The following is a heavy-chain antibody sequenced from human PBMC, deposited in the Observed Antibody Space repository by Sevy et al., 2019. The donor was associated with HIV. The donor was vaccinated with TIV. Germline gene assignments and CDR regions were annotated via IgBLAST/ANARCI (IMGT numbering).Heavy chain of an antibody. J-gene: IGHJ4*02. CDR1: GFTFNIYS. CDR3: AREGCTKPHDY. V-gene: IGHV3-23*01. CDR2: LSFGCGKI. Sequence: GGSLRLSCAASGFTFNIYSMSWVRQTPGKGLEWIATLSFGCGKINHADSVKGRLTMSRDDSKNAVYLQMNNLRVEYTAIYYCAREGCTKPHDYWGQGTLVTVSS. D-gene: IGHD2-8*01.